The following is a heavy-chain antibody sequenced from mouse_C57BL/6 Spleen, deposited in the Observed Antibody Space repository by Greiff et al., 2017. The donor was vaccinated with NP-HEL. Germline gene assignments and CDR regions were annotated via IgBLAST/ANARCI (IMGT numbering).Heavy chain of an antibody. V-gene: IGHV1-15*01. D-gene: IGHD4-1*01. J-gene: IGHJ2*01. CDR2: IDPETGGT. Sequence: VKLVESGAELVRPGASVTLSCKASGYTFTDYEMHWVKQTPVHGLEWIGAIDPETGGTAYNQKFKGKAILTADKSSSTAYMELRSLTSEDSAVYYCTRGTGYFYSWPQGTTLTVSS. CDR1: GYTFTDYE. CDR3: TRGTGYFYS.